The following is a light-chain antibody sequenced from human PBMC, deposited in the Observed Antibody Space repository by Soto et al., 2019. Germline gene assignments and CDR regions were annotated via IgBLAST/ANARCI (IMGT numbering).Light chain of an antibody. CDR3: QKYDSASSPT. J-gene: IGKJ4*01. CDR2: AAS. V-gene: IGKV1-27*01. CDR1: QGISSY. Sequence: DIQMTQSPSSPSASVGDRVTVTCQASQGISSYLAWYQQKPGKVPKLLIFAASTLQPGVPSRFSGSGSGTDFTLTIRSLQPEDVATYYCQKYDSASSPTFGGGTKVEIK.